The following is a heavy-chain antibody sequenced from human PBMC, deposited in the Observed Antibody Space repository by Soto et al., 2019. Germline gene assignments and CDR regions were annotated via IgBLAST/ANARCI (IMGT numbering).Heavy chain of an antibody. CDR2: IIPILGIA. CDR1: GGTFSSYT. D-gene: IGHD1-1*01. Sequence: GASVKVSCKASGGTFSSYTISWVRQAPGQGLEWMGRIIPILGIANYAQKFQGRVTITADKSTSTAYMELSSLRSEDTAVYYCARIGTTEFTEDYYYYYYMDVWGKGTTVTVSS. J-gene: IGHJ6*03. V-gene: IGHV1-69*02. CDR3: ARIGTTEFTEDYYYYYYMDV.